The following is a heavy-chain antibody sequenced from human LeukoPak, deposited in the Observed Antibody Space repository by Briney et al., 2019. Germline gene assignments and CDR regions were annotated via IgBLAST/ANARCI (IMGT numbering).Heavy chain of an antibody. CDR1: GFTFNRFY. J-gene: IGHJ4*02. V-gene: IGHV3-64D*06. CDR2: ISSNGATT. Sequence: GGSLRLSCSASGFTFNRFYLHWVRQAPGKGLEFVSHISSNGATTYYADSVKGRFTISRDNSKNTLYLQMSSLRADDTAVYYCVXXRXXXAXNNXFFDSWGQGALVTVSS. CDR3: VXXRXXXAXNNXFFDS. D-gene: IGHD2-8*01.